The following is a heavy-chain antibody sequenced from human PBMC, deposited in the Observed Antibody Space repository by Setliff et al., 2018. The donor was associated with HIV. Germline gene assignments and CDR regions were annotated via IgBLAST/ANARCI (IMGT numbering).Heavy chain of an antibody. CDR1: GYTLTDYY. J-gene: IGHJ4*02. V-gene: IGHV1-2*02. CDR2: INPNTGGT. CDR3: ARGGGYSVYGGDS. D-gene: IGHD5-12*01. Sequence: ASVKVSCKASGYTLTDYYMHWVRQAPGQGLEWMGWINPNTGGTNFAQKFQGRVTMTRDTSISIAYMELSRLKSDDTAVYYCARGGGYSVYGGDSWGQGTPVTVSS.